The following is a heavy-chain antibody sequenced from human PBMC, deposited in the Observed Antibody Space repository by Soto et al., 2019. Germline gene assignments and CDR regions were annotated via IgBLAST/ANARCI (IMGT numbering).Heavy chain of an antibody. V-gene: IGHV4-59*08. CDR3: TSHMVRGVLLGY. CDR2: IYYSGST. D-gene: IGHD3-10*01. Sequence: PSETLSLTRTVSGGSISSYYWSWIRQPPGKGLEWIGHIYYSGSTNYNPSLKSRVTISVDTSKNQFSLKLSSVTAADSADYDCTSHMVRGVLLGYWGQGTLVTVSS. J-gene: IGHJ4*02. CDR1: GGSISSYY.